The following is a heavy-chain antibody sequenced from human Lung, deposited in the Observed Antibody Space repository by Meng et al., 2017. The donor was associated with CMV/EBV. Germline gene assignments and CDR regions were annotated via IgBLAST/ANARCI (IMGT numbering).Heavy chain of an antibody. CDR2: ISYDGSKK. CDR3: ARCLSDYHIFPGRVNYYGMDV. D-gene: IGHD3-9*01. V-gene: IGHV3-30-3*01. J-gene: IGHJ6*02. CDR1: GLTFSCYA. Sequence: GESLKISWAASGLTFSCYAMYWGRQGPGKGPGWGAVISYDGSKKDYADSVKGRFTISRDNSQNTLFLQMERLRAEDTAVYYCARCLSDYHIFPGRVNYYGMDVWGQGTTVTVSS.